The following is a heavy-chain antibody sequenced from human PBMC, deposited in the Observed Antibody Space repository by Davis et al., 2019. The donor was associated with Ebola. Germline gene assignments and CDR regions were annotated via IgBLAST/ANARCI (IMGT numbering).Heavy chain of an antibody. CDR3: ARDRSPRYFDWLPDAFDI. CDR2: ISAYNGNT. J-gene: IGHJ3*02. CDR1: GYTFTSYA. V-gene: IGHV1-18*01. Sequence: GGSLRLSCAASGYTFTSYAMHWVRQAPGQRLEWMGWISAYNGNTNYAQKLQGRVTMTTDTSTSTAYMELRSLRSDDTAVYYCARDRSPRYFDWLPDAFDIWGQGTMVTVSS. D-gene: IGHD3-9*01.